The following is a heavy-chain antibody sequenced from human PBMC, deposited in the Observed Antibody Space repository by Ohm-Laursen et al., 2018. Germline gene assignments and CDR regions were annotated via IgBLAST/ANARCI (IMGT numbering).Heavy chain of an antibody. D-gene: IGHD6-19*01. Sequence: SLRLSFSASGFTFCSYAMCWVRQAPGKGRGWVSAISGSDCSQYFSDTVKVRFTNSRDNTNNTLYLQMNSLIAEDTSVYYCAKGRAEGIAVTDYFDYWGQGTLVTVSS. CDR2: ISGSDCSQ. J-gene: IGHJ4*02. V-gene: IGHV3-23*01. CDR3: AKGRAEGIAVTDYFDY. CDR1: GFTFCSYA.